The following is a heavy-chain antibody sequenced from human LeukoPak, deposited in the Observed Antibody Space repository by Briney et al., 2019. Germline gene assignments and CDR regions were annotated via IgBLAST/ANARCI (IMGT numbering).Heavy chain of an antibody. CDR1: GGSISSYY. V-gene: IGHV4-59*08. CDR3: ARSSLFEVYFDY. Sequence: TPSETLSLTCTVSGGSISSYYWSWIRQPPGKGMEWIGYIYYSGSTNYNPSVKSRVTISVDTSKNQFSLKLSSVTAADTAVYYCARSSLFEVYFDYWGQGTLVTVSS. D-gene: IGHD3-3*01. J-gene: IGHJ4*02. CDR2: IYYSGST.